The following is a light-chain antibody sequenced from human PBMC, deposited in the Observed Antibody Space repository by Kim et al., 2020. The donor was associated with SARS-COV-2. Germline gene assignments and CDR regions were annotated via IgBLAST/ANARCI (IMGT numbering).Light chain of an antibody. CDR3: HSYDSSLSGSV. Sequence: QSVLTQPPSVSGAPGQRVTITCTGSSSNIGAGYDVHWYQQLPGTAPKLLFSGNSYRPSGVPDRFSGSRSGTSASLAITGLQAGDEAVYHCHSYDSSLSGSVFGGGTQLTVL. CDR2: GNS. V-gene: IGLV1-40*01. CDR1: SSNIGAGYD. J-gene: IGLJ3*02.